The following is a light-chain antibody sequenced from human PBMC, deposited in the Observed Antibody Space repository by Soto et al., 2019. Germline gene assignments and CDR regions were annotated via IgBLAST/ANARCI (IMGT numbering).Light chain of an antibody. CDR3: QQYNNWPPRT. V-gene: IGKV3-15*01. CDR2: GAS. CDR1: QSVRNN. J-gene: IGKJ1*01. Sequence: EIVMTQSPATLSVSPGERATLSCRASQSVRNNLAWYQQKPGQAPRLLIYGASTRATGIPARFSGSGSGTEFTLTISSLYSEDFAVYYCQQYNNWPPRTFGQGTKVDIK.